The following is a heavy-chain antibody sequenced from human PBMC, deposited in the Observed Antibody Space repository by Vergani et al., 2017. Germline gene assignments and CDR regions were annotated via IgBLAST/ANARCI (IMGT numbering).Heavy chain of an antibody. CDR1: GFTFSSYA. D-gene: IGHD6-19*01. V-gene: IGHV3-48*03. J-gene: IGHJ4*02. CDR2: ISSSGSTI. CDR3: ARVPPSGGPDY. Sequence: EVQLVESGGGLVQPGGSLRLSCAASGFTFSSYAMNWVRQAPGQGLEWVSYISSSGSTIYYADSVKGRFTISRDNAKNSLYLQMNSLRAEDTAVYYCARVPPSGGPDYWGQGTLVTVSS.